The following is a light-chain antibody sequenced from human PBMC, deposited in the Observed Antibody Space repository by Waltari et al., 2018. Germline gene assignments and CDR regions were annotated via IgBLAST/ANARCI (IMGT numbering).Light chain of an antibody. CDR1: SSDIGSQIH. Sequence: QSALTQPASVSGSPGQSITISCTGTSSDIGSQIHVCWYQQHPGKAPKLMIFEVTNRPAGVSHHLSASTSGNTAALTSSGLQAEDEADYYCSSYTTSRTWVFGGGTKLTVL. V-gene: IGLV2-14*03. J-gene: IGLJ3*02. CDR2: EVT. CDR3: SSYTTSRTWV.